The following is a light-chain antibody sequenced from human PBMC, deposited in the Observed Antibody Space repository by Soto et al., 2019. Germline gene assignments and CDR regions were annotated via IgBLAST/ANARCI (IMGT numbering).Light chain of an antibody. CDR3: QTWGTGTWV. CDR1: RGHSSYA. J-gene: IGLJ3*02. Sequence: QSVLTQSPSASASLGDSVKLTCALSRGHSSYAIAWHQQQPEKGPRYLMKLNSDGSHSKGDGIPDRFSGSSSGAERYLTISSLQSEDEADYYCQTWGTGTWVFGGGTKVTVL. V-gene: IGLV4-69*01. CDR2: LNSDGSH.